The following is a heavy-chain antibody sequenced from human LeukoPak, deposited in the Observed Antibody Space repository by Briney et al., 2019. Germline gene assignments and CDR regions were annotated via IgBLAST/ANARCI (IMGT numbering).Heavy chain of an antibody. D-gene: IGHD6-13*01. Sequence: SETLSLTCTVSGGSISSYYWSWIRQPAGKGLEWIGRIYTSGSTNYNPSLKSRVTMSVDTSKNQFSLKLSSVTAADTAVYYCAREGIAAPSPSFDYWGQGTLVTVSS. J-gene: IGHJ4*02. V-gene: IGHV4-4*07. CDR1: GGSISSYY. CDR2: IYTSGST. CDR3: AREGIAAPSPSFDY.